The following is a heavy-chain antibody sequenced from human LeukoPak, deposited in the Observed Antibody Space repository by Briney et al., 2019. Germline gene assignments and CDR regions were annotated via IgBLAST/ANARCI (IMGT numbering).Heavy chain of an antibody. Sequence: PSQTLSLTCTVSGGSISSGDYYWSWIRQPPGKGLEWIGYIYYSGSTYYNPSLKSRVTISVDTSKNQFSLKLSSVTAADTAVYYCARAQYYDFWSGCYTGGAFDIWGQGTMVTVSS. D-gene: IGHD3-3*01. CDR1: GGSISSGDYY. V-gene: IGHV4-30-4*01. CDR3: ARAQYYDFWSGCYTGGAFDI. CDR2: IYYSGST. J-gene: IGHJ3*02.